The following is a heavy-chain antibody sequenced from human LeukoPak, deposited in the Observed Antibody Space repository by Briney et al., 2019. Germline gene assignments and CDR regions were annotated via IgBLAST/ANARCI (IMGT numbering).Heavy chain of an antibody. CDR3: ARDFGPALYCTNGVCPTPLDY. D-gene: IGHD2-8*01. V-gene: IGHV3-20*01. Sequence: GGSLRLSCAASGFTFDDYGMSWVRQAPGKGLEWVSGINWNGGNTGYADSVKGRFTISRDNAKNSLYLQMDSLRAEDTALYHCARDFGPALYCTNGVCPTPLDYWGQGTLVTVSS. J-gene: IGHJ4*02. CDR2: INWNGGNT. CDR1: GFTFDDYG.